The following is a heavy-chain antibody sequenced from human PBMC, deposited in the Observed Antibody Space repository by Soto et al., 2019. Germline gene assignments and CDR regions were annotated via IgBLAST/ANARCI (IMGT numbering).Heavy chain of an antibody. J-gene: IGHJ4*01. CDR2: LDPSDSYT. D-gene: IGHD2-8*01. CDR1: GYSFPTYW. Sequence: EVQLVQSGGEVKKPGESLQISCKGSGYSFPTYWISWVRQMPGKGLEWMGRLDPSDSYTSYRPSFQGHVTISVDKSISTAYLQLSSLQASDTAMYYCARHKKNADAHLDYWGHGTLVTVSS. CDR3: ARHKKNADAHLDY. V-gene: IGHV5-10-1*03.